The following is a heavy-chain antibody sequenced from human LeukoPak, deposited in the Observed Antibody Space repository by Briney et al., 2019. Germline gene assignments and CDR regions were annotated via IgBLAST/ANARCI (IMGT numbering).Heavy chain of an antibody. D-gene: IGHD3-22*01. CDR1: GFTFSSYA. J-gene: IGHJ4*02. CDR3: ARVAMSDSSGYCDY. Sequence: SGGSLRLSCAASGFTFSSYAMHWVRRAPGKGLEWVAVIWYDGSNKYYADSVKGRFAISRDNSENTLYLQMNSLRAEDTAVYYCARVAMSDSSGYCDYWGQGTLVTVSS. CDR2: IWYDGSNK. V-gene: IGHV3-33*01.